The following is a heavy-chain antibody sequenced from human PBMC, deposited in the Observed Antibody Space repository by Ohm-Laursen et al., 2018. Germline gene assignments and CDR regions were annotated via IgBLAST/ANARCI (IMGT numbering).Heavy chain of an antibody. Sequence: LRLSCAASGFTFDDYAMHWVRQAPGKGLEWVSGISWNSGSIGYADSVKGRFTISRDNAKNSLYLQMNSLRAEDTALYYCAKEAQINPRQGSVYWGQGTLVTVSS. CDR2: ISWNSGSI. CDR3: AKEAQINPRQGSVY. CDR1: GFTFDDYA. J-gene: IGHJ4*02. V-gene: IGHV3-9*01. D-gene: IGHD2-15*01.